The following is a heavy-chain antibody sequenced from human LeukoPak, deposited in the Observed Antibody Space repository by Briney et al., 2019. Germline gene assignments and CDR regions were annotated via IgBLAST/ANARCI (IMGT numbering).Heavy chain of an antibody. CDR2: ISSTSSYI. V-gene: IGHV3-21*01. J-gene: IGHJ4*02. Sequence: GGSLRLSCAASGFTFNRYIMNWVRQAPGKGLEWVSYISSTSSYIYYADSVKGRFTISRDNAKNSLYLQMNSLRAEDTAVYYCARDDRYGDYGFDHWGQGTLVTVSS. CDR3: ARDDRYGDYGFDH. CDR1: GFTFNRYI. D-gene: IGHD4-17*01.